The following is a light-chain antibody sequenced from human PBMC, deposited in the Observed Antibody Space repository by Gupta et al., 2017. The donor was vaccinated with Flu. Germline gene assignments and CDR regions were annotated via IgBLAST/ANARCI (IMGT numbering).Light chain of an antibody. J-gene: IGKJ4*01. CDR1: QDITNS. V-gene: IGKV1-12*01. CDR3: QQANRFPLS. Sequence: DIQMTQSPSSLSASVGDRVTITCRASQDITNSLAWYQQKAGRVPKLLIYSTSNMHDGVPSRFSGNGYGTEFTLTINSLQPEDFATYHCQQANRFPLSFGGGTKVEIK. CDR2: STS.